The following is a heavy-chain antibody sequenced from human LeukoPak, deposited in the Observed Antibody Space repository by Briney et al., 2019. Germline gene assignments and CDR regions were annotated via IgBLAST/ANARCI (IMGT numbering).Heavy chain of an antibody. Sequence: SQTLSLTCSVSGGSISSGGYYWSWIRQHPGKGLEWIGYIYYSGSTYYNPSLKSRVTISVDTSKNQFSLQLSSVTAADTAVYYCARAPPYSSSWYPPTYFDYWGQGTLVTVSS. CDR2: IYYSGST. CDR3: ARAPPYSSSWYPPTYFDY. CDR1: GGSISSGGYY. D-gene: IGHD6-13*01. J-gene: IGHJ4*02. V-gene: IGHV4-31*03.